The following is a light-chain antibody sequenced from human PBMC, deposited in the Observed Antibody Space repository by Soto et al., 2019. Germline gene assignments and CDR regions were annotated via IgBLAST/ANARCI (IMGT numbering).Light chain of an antibody. Sequence: EIVLTQSPATLSLSPWERATLSCRASQSVSSYLAWYQQKPGQAHRLLIYDASNRTTGIPARFSGSGSGTDFTLTISSLEPEDFAVYYCQQRSNWPPYTFGQGTKLEIK. J-gene: IGKJ2*01. CDR2: DAS. CDR1: QSVSSY. CDR3: QQRSNWPPYT. V-gene: IGKV3-11*01.